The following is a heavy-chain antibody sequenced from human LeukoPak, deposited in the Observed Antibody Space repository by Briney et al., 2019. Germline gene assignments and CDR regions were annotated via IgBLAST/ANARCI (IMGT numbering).Heavy chain of an antibody. Sequence: SETLSLTCAVYGGSFSGYYWSWIRQPPGKGLEWIGEINYSGSTNYNPSLKSRVTISVDTSKNQFSLKLSSVTAADTAVYYCASGPWFGEFYFDYWGQGTLVTVSS. CDR3: ASGPWFGEFYFDY. V-gene: IGHV4-34*01. D-gene: IGHD3-10*01. CDR1: GGSFSGYY. CDR2: INYSGST. J-gene: IGHJ4*02.